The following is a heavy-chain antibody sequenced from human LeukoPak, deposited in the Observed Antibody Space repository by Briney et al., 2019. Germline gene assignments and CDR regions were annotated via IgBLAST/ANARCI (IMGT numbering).Heavy chain of an antibody. D-gene: IGHD5-18*01. J-gene: IGHJ4*02. CDR2: IVPIFGTA. V-gene: IGHV1-69*05. CDR3: ASWTSALGTQFDY. CDR1: GGTFSSYA. Sequence: PVKVSCKASGGTFSSYAISWVRQAPGQGLEWMGEIVPIFGTANYAQKFQDRVTITTDESTSTVYMELSSLTSEDTAVYYCASWTSALGTQFDYWGQGTLVTVSS.